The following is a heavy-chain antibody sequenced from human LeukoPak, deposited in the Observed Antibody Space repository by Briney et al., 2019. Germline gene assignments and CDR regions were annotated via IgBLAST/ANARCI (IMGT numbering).Heavy chain of an antibody. D-gene: IGHD6-19*01. J-gene: IGHJ4*02. CDR1: GFTFSSYD. V-gene: IGHV3-13*05. Sequence: GVSLRLSCAASGFTFSSYDMHWVRQVTGKGLEWVSAIGTAGDPSYPGSVKGRFTITREIAKNSLYLQMNSLRDGDTAVYYCVRASRGWYYFDYWGQGTLVTVSS. CDR3: VRASRGWYYFDY. CDR2: IGTAGDP.